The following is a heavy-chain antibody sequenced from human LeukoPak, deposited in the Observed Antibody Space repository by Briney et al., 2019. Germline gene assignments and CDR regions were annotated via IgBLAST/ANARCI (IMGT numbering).Heavy chain of an antibody. CDR3: AKDQKRQYQLLTFDY. D-gene: IGHD2-2*01. Sequence: PGGSLRLSCAASGFTFSSYAMSWVRQAPGKGLEWVSAISGSGGSTYYADSVKGRFTISRDNSKNTLYLQMNSLRAEDTAVYCCAKDQKRQYQLLTFDYWGRGTLVTVSS. V-gene: IGHV3-23*01. CDR2: ISGSGGST. J-gene: IGHJ4*02. CDR1: GFTFSSYA.